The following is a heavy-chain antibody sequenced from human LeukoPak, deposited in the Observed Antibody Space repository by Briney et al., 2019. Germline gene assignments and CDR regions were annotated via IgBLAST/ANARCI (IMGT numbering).Heavy chain of an antibody. Sequence: GGSLRLSCAVSGFTFSSYDMNWVRQAPGKGLEWVSYISSRSSTIYYADSVKGRFTISRDNAKSSLYLQMNSLRDEDTAVYYCARGTYGFDYWGQGTLVTVSS. CDR1: GFTFSSYD. CDR3: ARGTYGFDY. CDR2: ISSRSSTI. J-gene: IGHJ4*02. D-gene: IGHD3-10*01. V-gene: IGHV3-48*02.